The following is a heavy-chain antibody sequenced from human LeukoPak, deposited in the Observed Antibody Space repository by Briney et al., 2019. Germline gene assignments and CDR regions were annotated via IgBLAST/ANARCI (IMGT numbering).Heavy chain of an antibody. CDR3: AKASAGSSWYLGDDY. CDR1: GFTFSSYA. CDR2: ISGSGGST. D-gene: IGHD6-13*01. Sequence: GGSLRLSCAASGFTFSSYAMSWVRQAPGKGLEWVSAISGSGGSTYYADSVKGRFAISRDNSKNTLYLQMNSLRAEDTAVYYCAKASAGSSWYLGDDYWGQGTLVTVSS. V-gene: IGHV3-23*01. J-gene: IGHJ4*02.